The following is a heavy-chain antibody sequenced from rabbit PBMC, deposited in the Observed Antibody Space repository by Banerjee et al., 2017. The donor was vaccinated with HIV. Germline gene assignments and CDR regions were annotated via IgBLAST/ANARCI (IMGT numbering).Heavy chain of an antibody. V-gene: IGHV1S40*01. J-gene: IGHJ4*01. CDR2: IYTGDGAT. D-gene: IGHD6-1*01. Sequence: QSLEESGGDLVKPGASLTLTCTASGFSFSSSNCMCWIRQAPGKGLEWIACIYTGDGATYYASWAKGRFTISKTSSTTVTLQMTSLTAADTATYFCARADVYSAGYGYALNLWGQGTLVTVS. CDR1: GFSFSSSNC. CDR3: ARADVYSAGYGYALNL.